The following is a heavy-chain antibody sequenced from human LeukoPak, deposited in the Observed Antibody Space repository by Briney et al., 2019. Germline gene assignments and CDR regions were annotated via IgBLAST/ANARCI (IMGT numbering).Heavy chain of an antibody. V-gene: IGHV3-9*01. CDR3: AKDIAGAVAGTIDY. J-gene: IGHJ4*02. Sequence: PGRSLRLSCAASGFTFDDYAMHWVRQAPGKGLEWVSGISWNSGSIGYADSVKGRFTISGDNAKNSLYLQMNSLRAEDTALYYCAKDIAGAVAGTIDYWGQGTLVTVSS. CDR2: ISWNSGSI. D-gene: IGHD6-19*01. CDR1: GFTFDDYA.